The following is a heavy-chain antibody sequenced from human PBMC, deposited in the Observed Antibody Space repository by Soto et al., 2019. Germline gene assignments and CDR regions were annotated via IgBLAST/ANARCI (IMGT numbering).Heavy chain of an antibody. CDR2: IYYSGST. Sequence: SETLSLTCTVSGGSISSGDYYWSWIRQPPGKGLEWIGYIYYSGSTYYNPSLKSRVTISVDTSNNQFSLKLSSVTAADTAVYYCAREQLPYRGIYYYGMDVWRQGTTVAASS. CDR3: AREQLPYRGIYYYGMDV. V-gene: IGHV4-30-4*01. D-gene: IGHD2-2*02. CDR1: GGSISSGDYY. J-gene: IGHJ6*02.